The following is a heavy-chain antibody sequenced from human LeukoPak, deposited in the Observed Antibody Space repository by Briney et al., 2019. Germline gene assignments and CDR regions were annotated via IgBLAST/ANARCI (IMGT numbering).Heavy chain of an antibody. V-gene: IGHV1-3*01. J-gene: IGHJ4*02. CDR3: ARVPFPDASPRLYYFDY. Sequence: GASVKVSCKASGYTFTNYTMHWVRQAPGQRLEWMGWINAGNGNTKYSQKFRGRVTITRDSSASTAHMELSSLRSEDTAVYYCARVPFPDASPRLYYFDYWGQGTLVTVSS. D-gene: IGHD3-10*01. CDR1: GYTFTNYT. CDR2: INAGNGNT.